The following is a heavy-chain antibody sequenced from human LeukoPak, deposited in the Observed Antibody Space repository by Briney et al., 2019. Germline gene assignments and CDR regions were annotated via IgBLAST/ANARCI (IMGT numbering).Heavy chain of an antibody. CDR3: AKDVVGYNLWGYYYYGMYV. CDR1: GFTFSSYA. D-gene: IGHD5-24*01. J-gene: IGHJ6*02. V-gene: IGHV3-23*01. Sequence: PGGSLSLSCAASGFTFSSYAMSWIRQAPGKGLEWVSAISGSGGSTYYADSVKGRFTISRDNSKNTLYLQMNSLRAEDTAVYYCAKDVVGYNLWGYYYYGMYVWGQGTTVTVSS. CDR2: ISGSGGST.